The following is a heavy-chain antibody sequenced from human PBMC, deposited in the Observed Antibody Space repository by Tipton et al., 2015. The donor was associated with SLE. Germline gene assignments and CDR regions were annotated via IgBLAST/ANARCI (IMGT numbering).Heavy chain of an antibody. CDR2: IYTSGST. Sequence: LRLSCTVSGGSISSGSYYWSWIRQPAGKGLEWIGYIYTSGSTNYNPSLKSRVTISVDTSKNQFSLKLSSVTAADTAVYYCARVGDTAMVHLDYWCQGTLVTVSS. CDR3: ARVGDTAMVHLDY. V-gene: IGHV4-61*09. CDR1: GGSISSGSYY. D-gene: IGHD5-18*01. J-gene: IGHJ4*02.